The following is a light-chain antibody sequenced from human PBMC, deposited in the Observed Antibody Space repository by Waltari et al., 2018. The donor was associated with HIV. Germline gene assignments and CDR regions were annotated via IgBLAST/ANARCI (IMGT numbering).Light chain of an antibody. CDR1: HLSPEY. Sequence: YELAQPPTVSVSPGQTANITCPGHHLSPEYTCWYQQKPGQSPMLVIYADSQRPSGIPDRISGSNSGNTSTLTIYEAQTLDEGDYYCQAWDTIREVFGGGTKLTVL. J-gene: IGLJ3*02. CDR2: ADS. V-gene: IGLV3-1*01. CDR3: QAWDTIREV.